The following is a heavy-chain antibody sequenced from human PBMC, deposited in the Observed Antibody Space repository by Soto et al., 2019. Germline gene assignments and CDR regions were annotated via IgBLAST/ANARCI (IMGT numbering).Heavy chain of an antibody. Sequence: TGGSLRLSCAAPGFTFSSYAMSWVRQAPGKGLEWVSAISGSGGSTYYADSVKGRFTISRDNSKNTLYLQMNSLRAEDTAVYYCAKAVKFGITMIVVVRDLGYYYGMDVWGQGTTVTVSS. CDR3: AKAVKFGITMIVVVRDLGYYYGMDV. D-gene: IGHD3-22*01. CDR1: GFTFSSYA. CDR2: ISGSGGST. J-gene: IGHJ6*02. V-gene: IGHV3-23*01.